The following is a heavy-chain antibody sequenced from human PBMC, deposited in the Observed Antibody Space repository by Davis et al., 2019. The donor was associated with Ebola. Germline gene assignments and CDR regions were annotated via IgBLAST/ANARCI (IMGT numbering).Heavy chain of an antibody. Sequence: GESLKISCAASGFTFSSYAMSWVRQAPGKGLEWVSAISGSGGSTYYADSVKGRFTISRDNSKNTLYLQMNSLRAEDTAVYYCASWGSPDYYYYYMDVWGKGTTVTVSS. V-gene: IGHV3-23*01. CDR2: ISGSGGST. CDR3: ASWGSPDYYYYYMDV. D-gene: IGHD7-27*01. J-gene: IGHJ6*03. CDR1: GFTFSSYA.